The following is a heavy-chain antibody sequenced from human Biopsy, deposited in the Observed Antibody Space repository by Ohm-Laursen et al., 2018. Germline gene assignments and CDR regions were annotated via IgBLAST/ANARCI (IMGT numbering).Heavy chain of an antibody. CDR1: GFTFNRPA. CDR3: ASRPNCGGDCSSGFDY. J-gene: IGHJ4*02. CDR2: IVVGGGNT. D-gene: IGHD2-21*02. Sequence: GSSVTVSCKPSGFTFNRPAMQWVRLARGQRLEWKGWIVVGGGNTNCAQKFQERVTITTDMSTSTAYMELSSLRSEDTAVYYCASRPNCGGDCSSGFDYWGQGTLVTVSS. V-gene: IGHV1-58*02.